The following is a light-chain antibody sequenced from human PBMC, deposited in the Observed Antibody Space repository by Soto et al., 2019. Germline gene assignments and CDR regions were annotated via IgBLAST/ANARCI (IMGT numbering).Light chain of an antibody. J-gene: IGLJ2*01. V-gene: IGLV2-14*03. CDR1: SSDIGAYNY. Sequence: QSALTQPASVSGSPGQSITISCTGTSSDIGAYNYVSWYQQHPGKAPKLMIYDVSNRPSGVSNRFSGSKSGNTASLTISGLPADDEADYYCSSYTRSTALVAFGGGTKLTVL. CDR2: DVS. CDR3: SSYTRSTALVA.